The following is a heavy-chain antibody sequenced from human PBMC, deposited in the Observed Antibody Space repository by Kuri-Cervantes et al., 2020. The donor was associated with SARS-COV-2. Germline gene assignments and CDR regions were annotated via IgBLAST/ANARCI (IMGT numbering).Heavy chain of an antibody. Sequence: GGSLRLSCAASGFTFSSYSMNWVRQAPGKGLEWVSSVSSSSSYIYYADSVKGRFTISRDKAKNSLYLQMNSLRAEDTAVYYCARDGGKARFRAFDIWGQGTMVTVSS. D-gene: IGHD3-16*01. CDR3: ARDGGKARFRAFDI. CDR2: VSSSSSYI. J-gene: IGHJ3*02. CDR1: GFTFSSYS. V-gene: IGHV3-21*01.